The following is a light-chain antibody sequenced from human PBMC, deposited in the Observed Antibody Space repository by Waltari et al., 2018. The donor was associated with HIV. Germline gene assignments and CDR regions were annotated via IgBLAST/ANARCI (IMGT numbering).Light chain of an antibody. CDR1: TLRSYS. V-gene: IGLV3-19*01. CDR2: DKA. Sequence: SSELTQDPAVSVALGQTVRITCQGDTLRSYSASWYQQKPGQAPVLVMYDKANRPSGIPDRFSGCSSGNTVSLTITGAQAEDEADYSGHSRDSSGNRWVFGGGTMVTVL. J-gene: IGLJ3*02. CDR3: HSRDSSGNRWV.